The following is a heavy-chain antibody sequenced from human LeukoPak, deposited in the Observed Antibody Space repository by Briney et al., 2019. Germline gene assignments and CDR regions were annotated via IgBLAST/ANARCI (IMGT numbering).Heavy chain of an antibody. CDR2: TYYRSKWYN. J-gene: IGHJ6*03. Sequence: SQTLSLTCAISGDSVSSNSAAWNWIRQSPSIGLEWLGRTYYRSKWYNDYAVSVKSRITINPDTSKNQFSLQLNSVTPEDTAVYYCARMPYGGWSKYYYYYMDVWGKGTTVTVSS. V-gene: IGHV6-1*01. D-gene: IGHD3-10*01. CDR3: ARMPYGGWSKYYYYYMDV. CDR1: GDSVSSNSAA.